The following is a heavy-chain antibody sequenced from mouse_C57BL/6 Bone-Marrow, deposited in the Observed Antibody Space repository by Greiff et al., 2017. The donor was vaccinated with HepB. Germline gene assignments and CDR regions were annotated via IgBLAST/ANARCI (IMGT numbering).Heavy chain of an antibody. V-gene: IGHV1-69*01. CDR1: GYTFTSYW. CDR2: FDPSDSYT. Sequence: QVQLKQPGAELVMPGASVKLSCKASGYTFTSYWMHWVKQRPGQGLEWVGEFDPSDSYTNYNQKFKGKSTLTVDKSSSTAYMQLSSLTSEDSAVYYCARDCDYDEGFAYWGQGTLVTVSA. D-gene: IGHD2-4*01. J-gene: IGHJ3*01. CDR3: ARDCDYDEGFAY.